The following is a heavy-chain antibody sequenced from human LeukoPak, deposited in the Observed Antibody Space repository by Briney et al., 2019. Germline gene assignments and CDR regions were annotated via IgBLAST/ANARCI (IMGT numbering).Heavy chain of an antibody. V-gene: IGHV3-33*01. CDR2: IWYDGSNK. Sequence: PGGSLRLSCAASGFTFSSYGMHWVRQAPGKGLEWVAVIWYDGSNKYYADSVKGRLTISRDNSKNTLYLQMNSLRAEDTAVYYCARPYCSGGSCYYYGMDVWGQGTTVTVSS. CDR3: ARPYCSGGSCYYYGMDV. D-gene: IGHD2-15*01. CDR1: GFTFSSYG. J-gene: IGHJ6*02.